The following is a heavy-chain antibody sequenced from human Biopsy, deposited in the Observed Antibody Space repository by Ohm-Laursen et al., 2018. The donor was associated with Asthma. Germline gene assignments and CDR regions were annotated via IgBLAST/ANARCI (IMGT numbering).Heavy chain of an antibody. J-gene: IGHJ4*02. CDR3: AGFCSGGSCPDH. CDR2: IHYSGST. Sequence: SETLSLTCTVSGVSIRSYYWTWIRQPPGKGLEWNGNIHYSGSTYSNPSLKSRVTISVDTSKKQISLRLSSVIAADTAVYYCAGFCSGGSCPDHWGQGTLVTVSS. CDR1: GVSIRSYY. D-gene: IGHD2-15*01. V-gene: IGHV4-59*01.